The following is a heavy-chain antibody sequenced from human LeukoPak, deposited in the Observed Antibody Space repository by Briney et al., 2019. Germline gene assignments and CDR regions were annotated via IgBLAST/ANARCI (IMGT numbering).Heavy chain of an antibody. CDR1: GGTFSSYA. Sequence: ASVKVSCKASGGTFSSYAISWVRQAPGQGLEWMGGIIPIFGTANYAQKFQGRVTITAGKSTSTAYMELSSLRSEDTAVYYCASGGEEQWLVNFSAFDIWGQGTMVTVSS. CDR3: ASGGEEQWLVNFSAFDI. CDR2: IIPIFGTA. J-gene: IGHJ3*02. V-gene: IGHV1-69*06. D-gene: IGHD6-19*01.